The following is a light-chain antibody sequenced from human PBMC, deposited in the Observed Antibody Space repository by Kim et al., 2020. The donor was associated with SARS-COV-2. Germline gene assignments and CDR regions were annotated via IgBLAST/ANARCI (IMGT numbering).Light chain of an antibody. CDR3: QQSYSTPPT. CDR1: QIISSY. Sequence: SASVGDRVTITCRASQIISSYLNWYQQKPRKAPKLLIYAASSLQSGVPSRFSGSGSGTDFTLTISSLQPEDFATYYCQQSYSTPPTFGQGTKLEI. J-gene: IGKJ2*01. CDR2: AAS. V-gene: IGKV1-39*01.